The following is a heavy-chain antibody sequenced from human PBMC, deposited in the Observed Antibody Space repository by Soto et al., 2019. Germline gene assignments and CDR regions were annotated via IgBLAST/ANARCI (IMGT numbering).Heavy chain of an antibody. CDR1: GFTFSSYA. J-gene: IGHJ3*02. Sequence: EVQLLESGGGLVQPGGSLRLSCAASGFTFSSYAMSWVRQAPGKGLEWVSAISNIGGSTYYADSVKGRFTISRDNSKNSLYLQMNSPRAEDTAVYYCAKPRYNWNFDAFDIWGQGTMVTVSS. V-gene: IGHV3-23*01. CDR3: AKPRYNWNFDAFDI. CDR2: ISNIGGST. D-gene: IGHD1-1*01.